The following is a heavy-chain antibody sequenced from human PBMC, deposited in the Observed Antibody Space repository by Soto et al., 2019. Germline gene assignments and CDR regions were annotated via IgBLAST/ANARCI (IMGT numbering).Heavy chain of an antibody. CDR1: GGTFSSYA. V-gene: IGHV1-69*13. J-gene: IGHJ4*02. D-gene: IGHD3-3*01. CDR3: ARVGGGVVTLYYFDY. CDR2: IIPIFGTA. Sequence: ASVKVSCKASGGTFSSYAISWVRQAPGQGLEWMGGIIPIFGTANYAQKFQGRVTITADESTSTAYMELSSLRSEDTAVYYCARVGGGVVTLYYFDYWGQGTLVTVSS.